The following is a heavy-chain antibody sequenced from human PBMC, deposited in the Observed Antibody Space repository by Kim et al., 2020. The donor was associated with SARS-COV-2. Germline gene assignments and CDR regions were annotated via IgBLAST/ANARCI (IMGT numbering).Heavy chain of an antibody. CDR3: ARGPGYGSGSYAPPNDY. CDR2: INAGNGNT. V-gene: IGHV1-3*01. D-gene: IGHD3-10*01. J-gene: IGHJ4*02. CDR1: GYTFTSYA. Sequence: ASVKVSCKASGYTFTSYAMHWVRQAPGQRLEWMGWINAGNGNTKYSQKFQGRVTITRDKSASTAYMELSSLRSEDTAVYYCARGPGYGSGSYAPPNDYWGQGTLVTVSS.